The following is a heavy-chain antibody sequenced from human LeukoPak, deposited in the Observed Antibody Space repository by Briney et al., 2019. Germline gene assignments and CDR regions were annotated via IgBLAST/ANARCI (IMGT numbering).Heavy chain of an antibody. CDR3: AREVSASGSLDV. J-gene: IGHJ6*02. V-gene: IGHV3-48*03. Sequence: GGSLRLSCAASGFTFSSYDMNWVRQVPGKGLEWVSHISSSGSAIYYADSVKGRFTISRDSAKMSLFLQMNSLRAEDTAVYYCAREVSASGSLDVWGQGTTVTVSS. CDR2: ISSSGSAI. D-gene: IGHD3-10*01. CDR1: GFTFSSYD.